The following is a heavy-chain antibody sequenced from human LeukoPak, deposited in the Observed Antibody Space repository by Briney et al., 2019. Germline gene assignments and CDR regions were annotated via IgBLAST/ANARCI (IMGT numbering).Heavy chain of an antibody. V-gene: IGHV4-34*01. CDR3: ARARNWNPFDC. J-gene: IGHJ4*02. CDR2: INHSGST. CDR1: GGSFSGYY. Sequence: SETLSLTCAVYGGSFSGYYWSWIRQPPGKGLEWIGEINHSGSTNYNPSLKSRVTISVDTSKNQFSLKLSSVTAADTAVYYCARARNWNPFDCWGQGTLVTVSS. D-gene: IGHD1-1*01.